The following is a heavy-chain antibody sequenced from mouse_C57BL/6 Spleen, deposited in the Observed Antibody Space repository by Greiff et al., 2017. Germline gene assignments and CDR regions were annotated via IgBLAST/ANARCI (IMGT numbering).Heavy chain of an antibody. CDR2: ISDGGSYT. D-gene: IGHD1-1*01. CDR3: ARGATTVVAPYYFDY. V-gene: IGHV5-4*03. CDR1: GFTFSSYA. J-gene: IGHJ2*01. Sequence: EVKLMESGGGLVKPGGSLKLSCAASGFTFSSYAMSWVRQTPEKRLEWVATISDGGSYTYYPDNVKGRFTISRDNAKNNLYLQMSHLKSEDTAMYYCARGATTVVAPYYFDYWGQGTTLTVSS.